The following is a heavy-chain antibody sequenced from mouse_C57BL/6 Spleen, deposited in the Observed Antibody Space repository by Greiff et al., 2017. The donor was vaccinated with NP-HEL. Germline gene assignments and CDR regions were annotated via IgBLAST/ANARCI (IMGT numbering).Heavy chain of an antibody. D-gene: IGHD1-1*01. CDR3: ARALYGSSSPWYFDV. CDR2: INYDGSST. Sequence: EVMLVESEGGLVQPGSSMKLSCTASGFTFSDYYMAWVRQVPEKGLEWVANINYDGSSTYYLDSLKSRFIISRDNAKNILYLQMSSLKSEDTATYYCARALYGSSSPWYFDVWGTGTTVTVSS. V-gene: IGHV5-16*01. CDR1: GFTFSDYY. J-gene: IGHJ1*03.